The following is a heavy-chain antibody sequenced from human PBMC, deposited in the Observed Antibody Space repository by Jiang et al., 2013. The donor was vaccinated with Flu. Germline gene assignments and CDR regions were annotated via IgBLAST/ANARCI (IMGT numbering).Heavy chain of an antibody. Sequence: WMSWVRQATRKGAGWVANIKQDGSEKYYVDSVKGRFTISRDNAKNSLYLQMNSLRAEDTAVYYCARVRYSSRRDAFDIWGQGTMVTVSS. CDR1: W. CDR2: IKQDGSEK. D-gene: IGHD6-13*01. CDR3: ARVRYSSRRDAFDI. J-gene: IGHJ3*02. V-gene: IGHV3-7*03.